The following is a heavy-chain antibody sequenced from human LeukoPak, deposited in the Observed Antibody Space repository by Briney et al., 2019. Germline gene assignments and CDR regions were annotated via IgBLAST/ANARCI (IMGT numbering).Heavy chain of an antibody. CDR2: IYYSGST. Sequence: PSETLSLTCAVSGGSIGSYKWSWIRQPPGKGLEWIGYIYYSGSTNYNPSLKSRVTISVDTSKNQFSLKLSSVTAADTAVYYCARGVFVVEWLVFDYWGQGTLVTVSS. CDR3: ARGVFVVEWLVFDY. V-gene: IGHV4-59*01. J-gene: IGHJ4*02. D-gene: IGHD6-19*01. CDR1: GGSIGSYK.